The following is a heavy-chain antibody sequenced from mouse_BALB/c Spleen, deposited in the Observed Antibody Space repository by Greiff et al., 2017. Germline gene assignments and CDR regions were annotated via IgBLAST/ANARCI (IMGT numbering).Heavy chain of an antibody. V-gene: IGHV3-2*02. CDR3: AMGTTVVNY. CDR1: GYSITSDYA. CDR2: ISYSGST. J-gene: IGHJ2*01. Sequence: VQLKESGPGLVKPSQSLSLTCTVTGYSITSDYAWNWIRQFPGNKLEWMGYISYSGSTSYNPSLKSRISITRDTSKNQFFLQLNSVTTEDTATYYCAMGTTVVNYWGQGTTLTVSS. D-gene: IGHD1-1*01.